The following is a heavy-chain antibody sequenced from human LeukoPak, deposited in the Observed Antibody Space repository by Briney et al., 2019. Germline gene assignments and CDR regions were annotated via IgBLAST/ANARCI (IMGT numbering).Heavy chain of an antibody. J-gene: IGHJ4*02. CDR2: ISGSGGRT. CDR3: AKDPLVRGLTYDY. D-gene: IGHD3-10*01. Sequence: GGSLRLSCAASGFTFSSCAMTWVRQGPGKGLEWVSGISGSGGRTYYAESVRGRFTISRDNSKNTLYLQMNSLRAEDTAVYYCAKDPLVRGLTYDYWGQGTLVTVSS. CDR1: GFTFSSCA. V-gene: IGHV3-23*01.